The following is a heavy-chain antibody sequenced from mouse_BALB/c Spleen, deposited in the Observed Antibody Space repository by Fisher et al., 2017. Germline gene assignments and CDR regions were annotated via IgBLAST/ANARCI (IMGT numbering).Heavy chain of an antibody. J-gene: IGHJ1*01. CDR3: ARNEYFDV. V-gene: IGHV1-26*01. Sequence: KFKGKATLTVDNSSSTAYMELRSLTSEDSAVYYCARNEYFDVWGAGTTVTVSS.